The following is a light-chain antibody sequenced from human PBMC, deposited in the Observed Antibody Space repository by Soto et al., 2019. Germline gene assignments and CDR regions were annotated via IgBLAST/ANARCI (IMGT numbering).Light chain of an antibody. CDR3: QQYGSSPRT. CDR1: QSVSSSY. CDR2: GAS. Sequence: EIVLTQSPGTLSLSPGERATLSCRASQSVSSSYLAWYQQKPGQAPRLLIYGASSRATGIPDRFSGSGSGTDFTLTISRLEPEDFAGYYCQQYGSSPRTFGQGTKLAIK. J-gene: IGKJ2*01. V-gene: IGKV3-20*01.